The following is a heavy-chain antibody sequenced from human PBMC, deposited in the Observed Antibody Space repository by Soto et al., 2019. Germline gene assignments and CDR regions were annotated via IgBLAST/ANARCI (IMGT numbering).Heavy chain of an antibody. Sequence: PSETLSLTCAVYGGSFSGYYWSWIRQPPGKGLEWIGSIYYSGSTYYNPSLKSRVTISVDTSKNQFSLKLSSVTAADTAVYYCARHPGMDVWGQGTTVTGSS. V-gene: IGHV4-34*01. J-gene: IGHJ6*02. CDR2: IYYSGST. CDR1: GGSFSGYY. CDR3: ARHPGMDV.